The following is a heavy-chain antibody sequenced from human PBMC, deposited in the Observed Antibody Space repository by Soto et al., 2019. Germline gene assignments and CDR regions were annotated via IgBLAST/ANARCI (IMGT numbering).Heavy chain of an antibody. CDR3: ATDYLIAVAGTNAFDI. J-gene: IGHJ3*02. V-gene: IGHV1-24*01. D-gene: IGHD6-19*01. CDR2: FDPEDGET. Sequence: ASVKVSCKVSGYTLTELSMHWVRQAPGKGLEWMGGFDPEDGETIYAQKFQGRVTMTEDTSTDTAYMELSSLRSEDTAVYYCATDYLIAVAGTNAFDIWGQGTMVTVSS. CDR1: GYTLTELS.